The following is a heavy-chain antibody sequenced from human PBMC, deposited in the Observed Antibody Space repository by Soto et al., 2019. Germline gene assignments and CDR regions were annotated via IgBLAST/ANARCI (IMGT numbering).Heavy chain of an antibody. Sequence: GASVKVPCKASGYTFTSYGISWVRQAPGQGLEWMGWISAYNGNTNYAQKLQGRVTMTTDTSTSTAYMELRSLRSDDTAVYYCARLSLSSSSLYYYYCMDGWGQGPTVTVSS. D-gene: IGHD6-6*01. J-gene: IGHJ6*02. CDR3: ARLSLSSSSLYYYYCMDG. CDR2: ISAYNGNT. V-gene: IGHV1-18*04. CDR1: GYTFTSYG.